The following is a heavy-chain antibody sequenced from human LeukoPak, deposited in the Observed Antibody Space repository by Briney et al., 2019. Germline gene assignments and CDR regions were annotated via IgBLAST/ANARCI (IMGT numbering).Heavy chain of an antibody. Sequence: ASVKVSCKASGYTFTGYYMHRGRQAPGQGLEGMGWINPNSGGANYAQKFHGRVTMTRDTSISTAYMELSRLRADDTAVYYCARERGARWLQSDWGQGTLVTASS. CDR1: GYTFTGYY. CDR3: ARERGARWLQSD. D-gene: IGHD5-24*01. J-gene: IGHJ4*02. CDR2: INPNSGGA. V-gene: IGHV1-2*02.